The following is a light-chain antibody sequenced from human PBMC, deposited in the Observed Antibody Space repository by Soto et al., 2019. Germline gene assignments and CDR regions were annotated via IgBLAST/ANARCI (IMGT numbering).Light chain of an antibody. CDR1: TANIGSNY. V-gene: IGLV1-47*01. CDR3: GTWDDSQNVVL. CDR2: KND. Sequence: QSVLTQPPSASGTPGQRVTISCSGSTANIGSNYVNWYQQLPGAAPKLLIYKNDKRPSGVPDRFSASRSASSASLAISGLRSDDEAEYFCGTWDDSQNVVLFGGGTKVTVL. J-gene: IGLJ2*01.